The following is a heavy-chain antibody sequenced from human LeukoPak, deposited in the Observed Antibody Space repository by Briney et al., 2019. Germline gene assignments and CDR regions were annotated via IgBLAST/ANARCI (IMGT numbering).Heavy chain of an antibody. D-gene: IGHD1-26*01. CDR2: IYPGDSDT. CDR1: GYSFTSYW. CDR3: ARQGKWELAFYYMDV. V-gene: IGHV5-51*01. Sequence: GESLKISCKGSGYSFTSYWIGWVRQMPGKGLKWMGIIYPGDSDTRYSPSFQGQVTISADKSISTAYLQWSSLKASDTAMYYCARQGKWELAFYYMDVWGKGTTVTVSS. J-gene: IGHJ6*03.